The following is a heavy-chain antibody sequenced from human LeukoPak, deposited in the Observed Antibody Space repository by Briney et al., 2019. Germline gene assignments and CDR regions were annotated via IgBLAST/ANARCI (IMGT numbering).Heavy chain of an antibody. Sequence: GGSLRLSCVASGFTFRSYAMHWVRQAPGKGLKWVAFIRYDGSNKEYAVSVKGRFTVSRDNSKNTMYVQMNGLRPEDTAIYYCVNDEGATSSDYWGQGTLVTVSS. CDR2: IRYDGSNK. D-gene: IGHD1-1*01. J-gene: IGHJ4*02. CDR3: VNDEGATSSDY. CDR1: GFTFRSYA. V-gene: IGHV3-30*02.